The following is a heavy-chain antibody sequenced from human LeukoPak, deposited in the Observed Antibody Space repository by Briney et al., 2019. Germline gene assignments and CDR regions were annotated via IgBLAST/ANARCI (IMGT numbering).Heavy chain of an antibody. D-gene: IGHD3-9*01. J-gene: IGHJ4*02. V-gene: IGHV1-18*01. CDR2: ISAYNGNT. CDR3: ARTPLRYFDWLLYDPLDY. Sequence: ASVKVSCKASGYTFTSYGISWVRQAPGQGLEWMGWISAYNGNTNYAQKLQGRVTMTTDTSTSTAYMELRSLRSDDTAVYYCARTPLRYFDWLLYDPLDYWGQGTLVTVSS. CDR1: GYTFTSYG.